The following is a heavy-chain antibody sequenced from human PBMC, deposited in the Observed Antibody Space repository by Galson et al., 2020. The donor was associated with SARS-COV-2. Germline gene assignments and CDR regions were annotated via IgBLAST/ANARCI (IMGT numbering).Heavy chain of an antibody. J-gene: IGHJ6*02. CDR2: IVVGSGNT. V-gene: IGHV1-58*01. D-gene: IGHD3-10*01. Sequence: SVKVSCKASGFTFTSSAVQWVRQARGQRLEWIGWIVVGSGNTNYAQKFQERVTITRDMSTSTAYMELSSLRSEDTAVYYCGHGSGSYYYYYGMDVWGQGTTVTVSS. CDR1: GFTFTSSA. CDR3: GHGSGSYYYYYGMDV.